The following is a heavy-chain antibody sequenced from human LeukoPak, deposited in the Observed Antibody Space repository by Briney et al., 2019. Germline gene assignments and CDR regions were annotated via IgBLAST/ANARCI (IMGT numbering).Heavy chain of an antibody. J-gene: IGHJ4*02. V-gene: IGHV4-38-2*02. Sequence: SETLSLTCTVSGYSISSGYYWGLIRQPPGKELEWIGSIYHRGATYYNPSLKSRITISVDTSKNQFSLKLNSATAADTAVYYCARHGQLYTAHFDCWGQGILVTVSS. CDR2: IYHRGAT. D-gene: IGHD5-18*01. CDR1: GYSISSGYY. CDR3: ARHGQLYTAHFDC.